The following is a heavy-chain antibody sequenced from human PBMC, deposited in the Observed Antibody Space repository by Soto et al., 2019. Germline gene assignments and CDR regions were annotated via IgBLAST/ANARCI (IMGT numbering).Heavy chain of an antibody. CDR3: ARSVFP. V-gene: IGHV4-30-2*01. Sequence: ASETQSLTCAVSGCSLSRGGYSWSWIRQPPGKGLEWIGYIYHSGSIYYNPSLKSRVTISVDRSKNQFSLKLSSVTAADTAIYYCARSVFPWGQGTLVTVSS. J-gene: IGHJ5*02. CDR1: GCSLSRGGYS. CDR2: IYHSGSI.